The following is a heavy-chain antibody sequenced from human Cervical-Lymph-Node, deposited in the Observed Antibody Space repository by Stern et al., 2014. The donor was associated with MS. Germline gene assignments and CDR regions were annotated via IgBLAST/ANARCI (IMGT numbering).Heavy chain of an antibody. CDR3: AREWIYEVSWFDS. D-gene: IGHD5/OR15-5a*01. CDR1: GGSISSGSHY. J-gene: IGHJ5*01. V-gene: IGHV4-61*02. CDR2: IYSTGRV. Sequence: QVQLQESGPGLVKPSQTLSLTCTVSGGSISSGSHYWSWIRQPAGKGLEWVGRIYSTGRVDYNPAFKARVTWSVDTSKDQFSLELRPLTAADTAMYYCAREWIYEVSWFDSWGQGSLVIVSS.